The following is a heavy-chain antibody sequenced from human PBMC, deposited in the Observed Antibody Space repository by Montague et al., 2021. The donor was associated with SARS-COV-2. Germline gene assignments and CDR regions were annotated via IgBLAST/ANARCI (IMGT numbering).Heavy chain of an antibody. CDR1: SGSLSGYY. CDR3: ARLESSWWCFDY. V-gene: IGHV4-34*01. D-gene: IGHD2-8*02. Sequence: SETLSLTCAVYSGSLSGYYWSWIRQAPGQGLEWIGEINYSGDTYYNPSLTRRVTISMDTSESQFSLKVTSVTAADTAVYYCARLESSWWCFDYWGQGTLVTVSS. J-gene: IGHJ4*02. CDR2: INYSGDT.